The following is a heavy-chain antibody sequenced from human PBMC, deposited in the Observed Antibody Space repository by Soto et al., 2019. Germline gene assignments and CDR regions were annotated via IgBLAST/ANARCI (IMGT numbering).Heavy chain of an antibody. D-gene: IGHD1-20*01. V-gene: IGHV3-15*07. CDR2: IRTNAEGGTT. J-gene: IGHJ4*02. CDR1: GFHFDTAW. CDR3: TTDITVASRYGGR. Sequence: VQLVESGGGLVKPGESLRLSCAASGFHFDTAWLNWVRQAPGKGLEWVGRIRTNAEGGTTDYAAPVKGRFTISRDDSKTTVYLQMNSLKTEDTAVYYCTTDITVASRYGGRWGQGTLVTVSS.